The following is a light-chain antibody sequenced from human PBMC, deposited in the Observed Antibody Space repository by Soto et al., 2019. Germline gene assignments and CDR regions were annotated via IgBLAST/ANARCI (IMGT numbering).Light chain of an antibody. CDR1: QSVSSSY. CDR3: QQYGSSPRT. Sequence: EMVLTQSPGTLSLSPGDRATLSCRASQSVSSSYLAWYQQKPGQAPRLLIYGASSRATGIPDRFSGSGSGTDFTLTISRLEPEEFAVYYCQQYGSSPRTFGQGTKVEIK. V-gene: IGKV3-20*01. J-gene: IGKJ1*01. CDR2: GAS.